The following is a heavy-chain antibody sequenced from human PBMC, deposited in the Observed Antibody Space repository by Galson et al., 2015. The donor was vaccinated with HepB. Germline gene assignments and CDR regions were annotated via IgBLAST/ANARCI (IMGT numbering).Heavy chain of an antibody. J-gene: IGHJ6*02. Sequence: PALVTPTPTLTLTCTFSGFSLSTSGMCVSWIRQPPGKALEWLARIDWDDDKYYSTSLKTRLTISKDTSKNQVVLTITNMDPVDTATYYCARIRGVGVAAAGTGYYGMDVWGQGTTVTGSS. CDR2: IDWDDDK. CDR1: GFSLSTSGMC. V-gene: IGHV2-70*11. CDR3: ARIRGVGVAAAGTGYYGMDV. D-gene: IGHD6-13*01.